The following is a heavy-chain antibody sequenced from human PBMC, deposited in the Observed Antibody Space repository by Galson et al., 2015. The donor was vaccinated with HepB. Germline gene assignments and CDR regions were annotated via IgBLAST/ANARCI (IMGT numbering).Heavy chain of an antibody. CDR3: AGETGSGRGRGDY. V-gene: IGHV3-30*04. J-gene: IGHJ4*02. D-gene: IGHD3-10*01. Sequence: SLRLSCAASGFIFSDYVFHWVRQAPGKGLEWLTVISYDGTNTYYADSVKGRFTISRDNSNNTLYLQMDSMTHDDTATYYCAGETGSGRGRGDYWGQGTLVTVSS. CDR1: GFIFSDYV. CDR2: ISYDGTNT.